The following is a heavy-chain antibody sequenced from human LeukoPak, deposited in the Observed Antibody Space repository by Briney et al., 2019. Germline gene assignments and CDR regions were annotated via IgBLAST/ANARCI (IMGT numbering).Heavy chain of an antibody. V-gene: IGHV4-31*03. CDR1: GGSISSGGYY. Sequence: SETLSLTCTVSGGSISSGGYYWSWIRQHPGKGLEWIGYIYYSGSTYYNPSLKSRVTISVDTSKNQFSLELSSVTAADTAVYYCARGGGNYYYYYGMNVWGQGTTVTVSS. CDR2: IYYSGST. J-gene: IGHJ6*02. CDR3: ARGGGNYYYYYGMNV. D-gene: IGHD1-26*01.